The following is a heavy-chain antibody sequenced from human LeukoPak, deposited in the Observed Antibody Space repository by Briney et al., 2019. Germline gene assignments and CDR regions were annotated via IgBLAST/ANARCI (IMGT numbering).Heavy chain of an antibody. V-gene: IGHV3-9*01. CDR1: GFTFDDYA. J-gene: IGHJ4*02. CDR3: AKVRVAGTLNFDY. CDR2: ISWNSGSI. Sequence: GGSLRLSCAASGFTFDDYAMHGVRQAPGKGLEWVSGISWNSGSIGYADSVKGRFTISRDNAKNSLYLQMNSLRAEDTALYYCAKVRVAGTLNFDYWGQGTLVTVSS. D-gene: IGHD6-19*01.